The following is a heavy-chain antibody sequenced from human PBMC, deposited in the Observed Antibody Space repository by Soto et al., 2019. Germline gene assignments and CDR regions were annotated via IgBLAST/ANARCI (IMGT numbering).Heavy chain of an antibody. D-gene: IGHD3-16*01. CDR3: ARDGGESDGRQKGYYYYGMDV. V-gene: IGHV1-18*01. CDR1: GYTFTSYG. CDR2: ISAYNGNT. Sequence: ASVKVSCKASGYTFTSYGISWVRQAPGQGLEWMGWISAYNGNTNYAQKLQGRVTMTTDTSTSTAYMELRSLRSDDTAVYYCARDGGESDGRQKGYYYYGMDVWGQGTTVTVSS. J-gene: IGHJ6*02.